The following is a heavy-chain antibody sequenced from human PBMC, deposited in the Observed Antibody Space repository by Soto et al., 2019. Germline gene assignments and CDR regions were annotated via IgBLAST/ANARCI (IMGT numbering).Heavy chain of an antibody. CDR2: ISWNSGSI. Sequence: SLRVSCPASVFTCDDYAMHWVRQAPGKGLEWVSGISWNSGSIGYADSVKGRFTISRDNAKNSLYLQMNSLRAEDTALYYCAKPMVGATSGLQHWGQGTLVTVSS. D-gene: IGHD1-26*01. V-gene: IGHV3-9*01. CDR3: AKPMVGATSGLQH. J-gene: IGHJ1*01. CDR1: VFTCDDYA.